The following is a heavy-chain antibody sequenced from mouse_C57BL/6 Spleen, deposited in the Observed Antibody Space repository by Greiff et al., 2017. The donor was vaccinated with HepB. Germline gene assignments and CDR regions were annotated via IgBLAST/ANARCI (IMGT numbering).Heavy chain of an antibody. V-gene: IGHV5-12*01. CDR2: ISNGGGST. CDR3: ARRAFITTVVADWYFDV. D-gene: IGHD1-1*01. Sequence: DVQLVESGGGLVQPGGSLKLSCAASGFTFSDYYMYWVRQTPEKRLEWVAYISNGGGSTYYPDTVKGRFTISRDTAKNTLYLQMSRLKSEDTAMYYCARRAFITTVVADWYFDVWGTGTTVTVSS. CDR1: GFTFSDYY. J-gene: IGHJ1*03.